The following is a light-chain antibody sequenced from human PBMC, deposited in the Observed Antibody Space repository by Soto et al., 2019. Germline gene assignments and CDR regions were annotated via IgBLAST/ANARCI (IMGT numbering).Light chain of an antibody. CDR2: GVR. J-gene: IGLJ3*02. Sequence: QSVLTQPASVSGSAGQSITISCSGTMRDVGAYNLVSWYQQHPGTAPKLIIYGVRNRPSGISSRFSGSRSGNTASLTISGLQPEDEGDYYCRAYTARSTLVFGGGTK. CDR3: RAYTARSTLV. V-gene: IGLV2-14*01. CDR1: MRDVGAYNL.